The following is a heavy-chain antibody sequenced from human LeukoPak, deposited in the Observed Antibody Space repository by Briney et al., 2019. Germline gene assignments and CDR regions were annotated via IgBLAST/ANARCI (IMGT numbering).Heavy chain of an antibody. D-gene: IGHD3-3*01. CDR2: ISSSGSTI. J-gene: IGHJ6*04. CDR3: ARDAGTYYDFWSGPKGIVDV. V-gene: IGHV3-11*04. Sequence: PGGSLRLSCAASGFTFSDYYMSWIRQAPGKGLEWVSYISSSGSTIYYADSVKGQFTISRDNAKNSLYLQMNSLRAEDTAVYYCARDAGTYYDFWSGPKGIVDVWGKGTTVTVSS. CDR1: GFTFSDYY.